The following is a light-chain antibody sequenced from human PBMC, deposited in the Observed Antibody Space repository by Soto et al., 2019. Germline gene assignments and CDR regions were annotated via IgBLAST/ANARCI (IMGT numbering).Light chain of an antibody. J-gene: IGLJ1*01. CDR2: DVS. V-gene: IGLV2-8*01. CDR1: SSDVGGYNY. CDR3: SSYAGSNNLV. Sequence: QSVLTQPPSASGSPGQSVTISCTGTSSDVGGYNYVSWYQQHPGKAPKLMIYDVSKRPSGVPDRFSGSKSGNTASLTVSGIQAEGEADYYCSSYAGSNNLVFGTGTKVTVL.